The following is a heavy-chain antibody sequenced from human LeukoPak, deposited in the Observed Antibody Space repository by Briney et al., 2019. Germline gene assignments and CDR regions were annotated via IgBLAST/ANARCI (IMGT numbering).Heavy chain of an antibody. CDR1: GFTFSSYS. CDR3: AREYCSSTSCYPNYFDY. V-gene: IGHV3-7*01. Sequence: PGGSLRLSCAASGFTFSSYSMNWVRQAPGKGLEWVANIKEDGSGIYYVDSVEGRFTISRDNAKKSLYLQMNSLRAEDTAVYYCAREYCSSTSCYPNYFDYWGQGTLVTVSS. D-gene: IGHD2-2*01. CDR2: IKEDGSGI. J-gene: IGHJ4*02.